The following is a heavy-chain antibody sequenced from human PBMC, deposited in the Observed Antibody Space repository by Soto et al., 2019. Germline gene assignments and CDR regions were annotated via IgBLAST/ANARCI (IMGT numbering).Heavy chain of an antibody. CDR1: GFTFSSYW. J-gene: IGHJ6*02. D-gene: IGHD2-2*01. CDR2: IKQDGSEK. CDR3: ARDGIVVVPAANYYGMDV. V-gene: IGHV3-7*05. Sequence: EVQLVESGGGLVQPGGSLRLSCAASGFTFSSYWMSWVRQAPGKGLEWVANIKQDGSEKYYVDSVKGRFTISRDNAKNSLSLQMNSLRAEDTAVYYCARDGIVVVPAANYYGMDVWGQGTTVTVSS.